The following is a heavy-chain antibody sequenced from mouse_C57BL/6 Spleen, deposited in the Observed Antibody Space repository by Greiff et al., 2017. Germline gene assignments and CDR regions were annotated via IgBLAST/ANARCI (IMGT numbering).Heavy chain of an antibody. V-gene: IGHV1-15*01. CDR2: IDPETGGT. D-gene: IGHD2-3*01. Sequence: QVQLHQSGAELVRPGASVTLSCKASGYTFTDYEMHWVKQTPGHGLEWIGAIDPETGGTAYNQKFKGKAILTADKSSSTAYMEIRSLTSEDSAVYYCTRGAYDGYPYLDYWGQGTTLTVSS. J-gene: IGHJ2*01. CDR3: TRGAYDGYPYLDY. CDR1: GYTFTDYE.